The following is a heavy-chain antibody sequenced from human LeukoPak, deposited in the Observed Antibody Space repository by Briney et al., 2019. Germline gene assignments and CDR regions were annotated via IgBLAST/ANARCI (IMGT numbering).Heavy chain of an antibody. CDR2: INHNGNVN. CDR3: ARGGGLDV. D-gene: IGHD3-16*01. Sequence: GGSLRLSCAASGFTFSSYWMNWARQAPGKGLEWVASINHNGNVNYYAGSVKGRFTISRDNAKNSLYLQMSNLRAEDTAVYFCARGGGLDVWGQGATVTVSS. J-gene: IGHJ6*02. V-gene: IGHV3-7*03. CDR1: GFTFSSYW.